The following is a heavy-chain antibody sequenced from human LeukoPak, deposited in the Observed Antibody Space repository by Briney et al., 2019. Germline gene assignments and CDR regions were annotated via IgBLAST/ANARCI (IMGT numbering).Heavy chain of an antibody. CDR3: ARVRVSGYCSSTSCYMFDP. CDR2: IYYSGST. J-gene: IGHJ5*02. Sequence: NPSETLSLTCTVSGGSISSYYWSWIRQPPGKGLEWIGYIYYSGSTNYNPSHKSRVTISVDTSKNQFSLKLSSVTAADTAVYYCARVRVSGYCSSTSCYMFDPWGQGTLVTVSS. CDR1: GGSISSYY. D-gene: IGHD2-2*02. V-gene: IGHV4-59*08.